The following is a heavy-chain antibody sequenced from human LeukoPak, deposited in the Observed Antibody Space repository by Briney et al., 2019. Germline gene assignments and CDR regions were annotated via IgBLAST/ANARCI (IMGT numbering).Heavy chain of an antibody. CDR3: ARALSWTTDSYYYMDV. D-gene: IGHD3/OR15-3a*01. CDR2: MNPNSGNI. V-gene: IGHV1-8*01. J-gene: IGHJ6*03. Sequence: VSVKVSCKASVYTFTSYDINWVRQATGQGLEWMGWMNPNSGNIGYAQKFQGRVTMTKNTSITTAYMELSSLRSEDTAVYYCARALSWTTDSYYYMDVWGKGTTVTVSS. CDR1: VYTFTSYD.